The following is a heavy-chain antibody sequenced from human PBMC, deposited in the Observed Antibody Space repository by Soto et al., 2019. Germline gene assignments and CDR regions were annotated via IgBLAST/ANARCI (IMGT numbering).Heavy chain of an antibody. CDR2: IYYSGST. CDR3: ARTTYYYDSSGYYGYYFDY. J-gene: IGHJ4*02. D-gene: IGHD3-22*01. V-gene: IGHV4-59*01. Sequence: ETLSLTCPVSGVSISSYYWSWIRQPPGKGLEWIGYIYYSGSTNYNPSLKSRVTISVDTSKNQFSLKLSSVTAADTAVYYCARTTYYYDSSGYYGYYFDYWGQGTMVT. CDR1: GVSISSYY.